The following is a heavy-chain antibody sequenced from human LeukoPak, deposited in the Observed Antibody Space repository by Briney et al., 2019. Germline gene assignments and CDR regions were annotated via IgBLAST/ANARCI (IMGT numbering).Heavy chain of an antibody. V-gene: IGHV1-2*02. CDR3: ARGGGLAVAGTRFDY. Sequence: ASVKVSCKASGYTFTGYYMHRVRQAPGQGLEWMGWIDPNGGGTKYAQKFQGRVTMARDTSISTAYMELSRLTSDDTAVYYCARGGGLAVAGTRFDYWGQGTLVTVSS. D-gene: IGHD6-13*01. CDR1: GYTFTGYY. CDR2: IDPNGGGT. J-gene: IGHJ4*02.